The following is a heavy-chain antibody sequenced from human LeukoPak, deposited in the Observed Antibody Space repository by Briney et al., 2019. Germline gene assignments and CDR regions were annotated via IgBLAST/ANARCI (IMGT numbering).Heavy chain of an antibody. D-gene: IGHD3-10*01. CDR3: ARVYYYGSHWYFDL. CDR1: GFTFSSYS. V-gene: IGHV3-48*02. J-gene: IGHJ2*01. CDR2: ISSSSSTI. Sequence: GGSLGLSCAASGFTFSSYSMNWVRQAPGKGLEWVSYISSSSSTIYYADSVKGRFTISRDNAKNSLYLQMNSLRDEDTAVYYCARVYYYGSHWYFDLWGRGTLVTVSS.